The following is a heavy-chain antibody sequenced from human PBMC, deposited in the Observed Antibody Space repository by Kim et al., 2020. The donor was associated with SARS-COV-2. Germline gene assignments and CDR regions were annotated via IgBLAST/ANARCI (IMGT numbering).Heavy chain of an antibody. V-gene: IGHV3-30*04. J-gene: IGHJ4*02. CDR2: ISYDGSNK. Sequence: GGSLRLSCAASGFTFSTYAMHWVRQAPGKGLEWVAVISYDGSNKYYADSVKGRFTISRDNSKNTLYLQMNSLRAEDTAVYYCAPTADYGGNSPWDYWGQGTLVAVSS. CDR1: GFTFSTYA. D-gene: IGHD4-17*01. CDR3: APTADYGGNSPWDY.